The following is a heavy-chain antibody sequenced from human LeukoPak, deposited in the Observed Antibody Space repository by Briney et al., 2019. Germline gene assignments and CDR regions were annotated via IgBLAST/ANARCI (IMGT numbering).Heavy chain of an antibody. Sequence: GGSLRLSCAASGFSFSRYAMGWVRQAPGKGLEWVSIVNESGGRTYYADSVKGRFTISRDNSRSTLYLQMNGLRAEDTAVYYCAKEGRPNSGGGFFDYWGQGPRVTVSS. D-gene: IGHD5-12*01. CDR3: AKEGRPNSGGGFFDY. J-gene: IGHJ4*02. CDR2: VNESGGRT. CDR1: GFSFSRYA. V-gene: IGHV3-23*01.